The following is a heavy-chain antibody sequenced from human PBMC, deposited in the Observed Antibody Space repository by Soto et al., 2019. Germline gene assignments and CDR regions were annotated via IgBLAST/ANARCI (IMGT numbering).Heavy chain of an antibody. D-gene: IGHD2-15*01. CDR2: IIPIFGSA. CDR3: AGRPDTPPVTEY. V-gene: IGHV1-69*08. CDR1: GGTFSTYT. J-gene: IGHJ4*02. Sequence: QVQLVQSEAEVKKPGSSVRVSCKASGGTFSTYTINWVRQAPGQGLEWMGRIIPIFGSAVYAQTFQGRVTLSADKSTNTAYMELSSLTSADTAVYYCAGRPDTPPVTEYWGQGTLVTVSS.